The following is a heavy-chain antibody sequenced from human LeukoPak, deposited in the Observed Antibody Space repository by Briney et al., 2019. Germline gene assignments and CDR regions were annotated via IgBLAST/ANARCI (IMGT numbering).Heavy chain of an antibody. CDR2: TSSSDDGI. CDR1: GFTLSNYA. J-gene: IGHJ6*03. Sequence: GGSLRLSCAASGFTLSNYAMRWVRQTPGKGLECVAATSSSDDGIYHADSVRGRFTISRDNSKNTLFLQMNSLRAEDTAVCLWTRPPFCDYIVDYYDDFDIWGEGTTV. D-gene: IGHD4-11*01. V-gene: IGHV3-23*01. CDR3: TRPPFCDYIVDYYDDFDI.